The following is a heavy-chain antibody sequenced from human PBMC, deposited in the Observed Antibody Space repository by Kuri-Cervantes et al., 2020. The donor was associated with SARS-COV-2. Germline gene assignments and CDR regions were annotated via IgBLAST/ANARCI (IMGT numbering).Heavy chain of an antibody. D-gene: IGHD3-3*01. CDR3: ARERVPTIFGVVIVRYGMDV. Sequence: ESLKISCAASGFTFSSYWMSWVRQAPGKGLEWVANIKQDGSEKYYVDSVKGRFTISRDNAKNSLYLQMNSLRAEDTAVYYCARERVPTIFGVVIVRYGMDVWGQGTTVTVSS. CDR2: IKQDGSEK. CDR1: GFTFSSYW. V-gene: IGHV3-7*05. J-gene: IGHJ6*02.